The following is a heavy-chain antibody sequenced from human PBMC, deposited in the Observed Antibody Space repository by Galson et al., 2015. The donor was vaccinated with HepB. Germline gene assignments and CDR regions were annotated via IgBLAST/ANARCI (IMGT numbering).Heavy chain of an antibody. CDR3: ARGVNNAFDV. J-gene: IGHJ3*01. V-gene: IGHV6-1*01. D-gene: IGHD2-21*01. Sequence: CAISGDSVSSNSVAWHWIRQSPSRGLEWLGRAYRGSNEYGESVKSRISINPDTSKNQFSLHLDSVTPEDTAVYYCARGVNNAFDVWGQGTMVTVSS. CDR2: AYRGSN. CDR1: GDSVSSNSVA.